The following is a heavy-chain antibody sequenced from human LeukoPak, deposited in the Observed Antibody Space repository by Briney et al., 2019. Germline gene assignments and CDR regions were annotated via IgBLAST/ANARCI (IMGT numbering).Heavy chain of an antibody. CDR2: IIPIFGTA. V-gene: IGHV1-69*05. CDR1: RGTFSSYA. J-gene: IGHJ5*02. CDR3: ARVGTMVRGRGMKYNWFDP. Sequence: SVKDSCKASRGTFSSYAISWVRQAPGQGLEWMGGIIPIFGTANYAQKFQGRVTITTDESTSTAYMELSSLRSEDTAVYYCARVGTMVRGRGMKYNWFDPWGQGTLVTVSS. D-gene: IGHD3-10*01.